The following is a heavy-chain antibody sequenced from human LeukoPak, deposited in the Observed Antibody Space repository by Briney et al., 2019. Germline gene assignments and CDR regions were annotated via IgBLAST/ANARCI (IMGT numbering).Heavy chain of an antibody. D-gene: IGHD1-26*01. CDR1: GFTFSSYA. CDR3: AKDEPRVGSYRGFDY. CDR2: ISGSGGST. Sequence: PGGSLRLSCAASGFTFSSYAMHWVRQAPGKGLEWVSAISGSGGSTYYADSVKGRFTISRDNSKNTLYLQMNSLRAEDTAVYYCAKDEPRVGSYRGFDYWGQGPLVTVSS. J-gene: IGHJ4*02. V-gene: IGHV3-23*01.